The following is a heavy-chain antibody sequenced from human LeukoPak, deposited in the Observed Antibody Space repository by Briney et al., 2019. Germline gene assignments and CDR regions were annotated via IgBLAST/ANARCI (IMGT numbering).Heavy chain of an antibody. CDR2: ISGGGSSI. V-gene: IGHV3-48*03. J-gene: IGHJ3*02. CDR3: ATETGYSNYDAFDI. D-gene: IGHD4-11*01. CDR1: GFTFSSYE. Sequence: GGSLRLSCATSGFTFSSYEMNWVRQAPGKGLEWVSYISGGGSSIYYADSVKGRFTISRDNVKNLLYLHMNSLRAEDTAVYYCATETGYSNYDAFDIWGQGTMVTVSS.